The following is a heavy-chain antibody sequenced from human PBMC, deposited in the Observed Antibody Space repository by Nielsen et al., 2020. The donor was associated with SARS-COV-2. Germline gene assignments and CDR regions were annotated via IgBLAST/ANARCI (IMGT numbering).Heavy chain of an antibody. J-gene: IGHJ6*02. CDR2: ISGRGGST. CDR1: GFTFSSYA. V-gene: IGHV3-23*01. D-gene: IGHD2-2*01. Sequence: GGSLRLSFAASGFTFSSYAMSWVRQAPGKGLTWVSAISGRGGSTYYADSVKGRFTISSDNSKNTLYLQMTSLRAEDTAVYYCASPRREVPAALGDVWGQGTTVTVSS. CDR3: ASPRREVPAALGDV.